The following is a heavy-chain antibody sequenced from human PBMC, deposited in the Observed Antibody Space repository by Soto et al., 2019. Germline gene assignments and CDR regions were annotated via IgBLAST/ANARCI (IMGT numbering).Heavy chain of an antibody. Sequence: QVQLVQSGAEVKKPGSSVNVSCKASGGTFSSYAISWVRQAPGQGLEWMGGIIPIFGTANYAQKFQGRVTITAEESTCTAYMELSSLRSEDTAVYYCASTPYYAFWRGDAFDIWGQGTMVTVSS. V-gene: IGHV1-69*01. CDR1: GGTFSSYA. J-gene: IGHJ3*02. CDR2: IIPIFGTA. CDR3: ASTPYYAFWRGDAFDI. D-gene: IGHD3-3*01.